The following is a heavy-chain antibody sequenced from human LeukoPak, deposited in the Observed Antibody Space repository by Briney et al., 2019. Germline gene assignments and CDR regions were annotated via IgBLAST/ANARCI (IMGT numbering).Heavy chain of an antibody. Sequence: GGSLRLSCAASGFTFSRYSMHWVRQAPGKGLEGVSCITISSRYIHYADSLKGRFTISRDNAKNSLYLQMNSLRAEDTAVYYCAGSSNSWGHYTSKDFDYWGQGTLVTVSS. D-gene: IGHD3-16*01. CDR1: GFTFSRYS. J-gene: IGHJ4*02. CDR2: ITISSRYI. V-gene: IGHV3-21*04. CDR3: AGSSNSWGHYTSKDFDY.